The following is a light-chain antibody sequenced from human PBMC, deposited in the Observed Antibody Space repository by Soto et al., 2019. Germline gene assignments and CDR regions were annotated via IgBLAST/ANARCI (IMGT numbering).Light chain of an antibody. J-gene: IGKJ4*01. CDR2: AAS. CDR3: QQTSSTPT. V-gene: IGKV1-39*01. CDR1: QSIRSY. Sequence: DIHLTQSPSSLSASVGDRVTITCRASQSIRSYLNWYQQKPGKAPKLLIYAASSLQTGVSSRFSGSGSGTDFTLTISNLQPEDFATYYCQQTSSTPTFGGGTKVEIK.